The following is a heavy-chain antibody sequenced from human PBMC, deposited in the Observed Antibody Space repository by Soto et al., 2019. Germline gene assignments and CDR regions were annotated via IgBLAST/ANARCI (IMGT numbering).Heavy chain of an antibody. J-gene: IGHJ5*02. CDR3: ARGRLRYFDWFLYSWFDP. D-gene: IGHD3-9*01. V-gene: IGHV4-34*01. CDR2: INHSGST. CDR1: GGYFSGYY. Sequence: SETLSLTCAVYGGYFSGYYWSWIRQPPGKGLEWIGEINHSGSTNYNPSLKSRVTISVDTSKNQFSLKLSSVTAADTAVYYCARGRLRYFDWFLYSWFDPWGQGTLVTVSS.